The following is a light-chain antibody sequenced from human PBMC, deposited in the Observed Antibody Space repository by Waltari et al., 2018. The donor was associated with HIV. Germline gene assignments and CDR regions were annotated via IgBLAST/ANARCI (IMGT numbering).Light chain of an antibody. V-gene: IGKV1-5*03. CDR3: QQYSSYWT. CDR2: KAS. CDR1: QSIGSW. J-gene: IGKJ1*01. Sequence: DIQMTQSPSTLSASVGDRVTISCRASQSIGSWLAWYQQKPGKPPKLLIYKASSLESRVPSRFSGSGSGTEFTLTISSLQPDDFATYYCQQYSSYWTFGQGTKVEIK.